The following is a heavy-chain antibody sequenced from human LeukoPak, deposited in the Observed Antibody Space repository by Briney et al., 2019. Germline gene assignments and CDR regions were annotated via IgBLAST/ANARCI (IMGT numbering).Heavy chain of an antibody. CDR3: AKGESSITIFGVVTIQSIGDY. V-gene: IGHV3-23*01. J-gene: IGHJ4*02. CDR2: ISGGGGGT. Sequence: GWSLRLSWPASVFIFSSYAMSCLRQAPGQGLEWVSAISGGGGGTHYADVVKGRFTISRDNSKNTLYLQMNSLRAEDTAVYYCAKGESSITIFGVVTIQSIGDYWGQGTLVTVSS. CDR1: VFIFSSYA. D-gene: IGHD3-3*01.